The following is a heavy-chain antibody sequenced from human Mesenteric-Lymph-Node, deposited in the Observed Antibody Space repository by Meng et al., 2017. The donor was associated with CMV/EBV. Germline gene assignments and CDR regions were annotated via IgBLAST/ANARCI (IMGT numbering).Heavy chain of an antibody. J-gene: IGHJ6*02. CDR3: ARGPDIVDYYYYGMDV. D-gene: IGHD2-21*01. CDR2: IYSSGRT. CDR1: GFIVSGNY. V-gene: IGHV3-53*01. Sequence: GESLKISCAASGFIVSGNYMSWVRQAPGRGLEWVSVIYSSGRTYYADSVKGRLTVSGDNSKNTLYLQMNSLRAEDTAVYYCARGPDIVDYYYYGMDVWGPGTTVTVSS.